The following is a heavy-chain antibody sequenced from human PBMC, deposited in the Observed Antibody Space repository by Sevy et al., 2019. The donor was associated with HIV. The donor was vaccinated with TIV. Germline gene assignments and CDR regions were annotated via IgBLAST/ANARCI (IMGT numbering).Heavy chain of an antibody. CDR2: ISYDGSNK. Sequence: GGSLRLSCAASEFTFSSYAMHWVRQAPGKGLEWVAVISYDGSNKYYADSVKGRFTMYRDNSKNTLYLQMNSLGAEDTAVYYCAREPAGYSSGWSWVDYWGQGTLVTVSS. V-gene: IGHV3-30*04. D-gene: IGHD6-19*01. CDR1: EFTFSSYA. J-gene: IGHJ4*02. CDR3: AREPAGYSSGWSWVDY.